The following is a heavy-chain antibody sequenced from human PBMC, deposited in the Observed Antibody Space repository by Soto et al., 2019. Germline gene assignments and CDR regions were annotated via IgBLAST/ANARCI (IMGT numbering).Heavy chain of an antibody. CDR1: GFTFRSYA. CDR3: AKEPVGPDWYFDL. Sequence: DVQLLESGGGLVQPGGSLRLSCAASGFTFRSYAMSWVRQAPGKGLEWVSGISGSGISTHYADSVKGGFTVSRDNSKNTLYLQMKSLRAEDTAVYNCAKEPVGPDWYFDLWGRGTLVTVSS. CDR2: ISGSGIST. V-gene: IGHV3-23*01. J-gene: IGHJ2*01.